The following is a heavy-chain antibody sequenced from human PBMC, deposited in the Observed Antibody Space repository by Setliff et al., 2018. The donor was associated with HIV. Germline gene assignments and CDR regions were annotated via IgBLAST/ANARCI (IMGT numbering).Heavy chain of an antibody. V-gene: IGHV4-59*01. J-gene: IGHJ4*02. CDR3: ARSVNFDY. D-gene: IGHD6-19*01. CDR2: IYVHNSERT. CDR1: GGSFSGYY. Sequence: SETLSLTCSVSGGSFSGYYWSWIRQPPGKGLEWIGYIYVHNSERTNYDPSLTSRVTISVDTSRNQFSLKLTSVTAADTAIYYCARSVNFDYWGQGTQVTVSS.